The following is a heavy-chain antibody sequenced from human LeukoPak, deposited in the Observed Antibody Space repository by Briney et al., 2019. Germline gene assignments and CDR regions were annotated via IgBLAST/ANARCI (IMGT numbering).Heavy chain of an antibody. CDR3: ARRDYYGSGSLDY. CDR2: IYPGDSDT. J-gene: IGHJ4*02. Sequence: GESLKISCKGSGYSFTTYWIGWVRQMPGRGLEWMGIIYPGDSDTRYSPSFQVQVTISADKSISTAYLHRSSLKASDTAMYYCARRDYYGSGSLDYWGQGTLVTVSS. V-gene: IGHV5-51*01. CDR1: GYSFTTYW. D-gene: IGHD3-10*01.